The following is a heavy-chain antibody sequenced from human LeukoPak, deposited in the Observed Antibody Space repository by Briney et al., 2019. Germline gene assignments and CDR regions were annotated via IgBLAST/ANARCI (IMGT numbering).Heavy chain of an antibody. CDR3: AEDIAAAGTSFDY. CDR2: ISWNSGSI. Sequence: PGRSLRLSCAASGFTFDDYAMHWVRQAPGKGLEWVSGISWNSGSIGYADSVKGRFTISRDNAKNSLYLQMNSLRAEDTALYYCAEDIAAAGTSFDYWGQGTLVTVSS. CDR1: GFTFDDYA. V-gene: IGHV3-9*01. J-gene: IGHJ4*02. D-gene: IGHD6-13*01.